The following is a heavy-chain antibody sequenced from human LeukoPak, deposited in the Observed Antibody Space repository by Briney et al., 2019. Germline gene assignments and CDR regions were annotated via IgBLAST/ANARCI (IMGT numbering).Heavy chain of an antibody. D-gene: IGHD1-26*01. CDR3: AREEYSGSYYFDY. CDR2: ISSSSSYI. J-gene: IGHJ4*02. V-gene: IGHV3-21*01. CDR1: GFTFSTYW. Sequence: PGGSLRLSCAASGFTFSTYWMHWVRQAPGKGLEWVSSISSSSSYIYYADSVKGRFTISRDNAKNSLYLQMNSLRAEDTAVYYCAREEYSGSYYFDYWGQGTLVTVSS.